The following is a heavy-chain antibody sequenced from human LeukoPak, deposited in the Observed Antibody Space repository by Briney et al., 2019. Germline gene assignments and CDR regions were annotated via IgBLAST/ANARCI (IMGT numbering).Heavy chain of an antibody. Sequence: GRSLRLSCAASGFTFSHYAMHWVRQAPGKGLEWVAVISYDGTNKYYADSVKGRFTISRDNSKDTLYLQMNSLRAEDTAVYYCARSPSWGSSGRPLDYWGQGTLVTVSS. CDR1: GFTFSHYA. CDR2: ISYDGTNK. J-gene: IGHJ4*02. D-gene: IGHD6-19*01. V-gene: IGHV3-30*04. CDR3: ARSPSWGSSGRPLDY.